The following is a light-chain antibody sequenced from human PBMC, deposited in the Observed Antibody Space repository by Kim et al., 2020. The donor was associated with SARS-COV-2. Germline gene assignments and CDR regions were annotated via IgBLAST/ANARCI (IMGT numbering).Light chain of an antibody. CDR2: YDE. Sequence: KRVNIACSGSSSNIGSNSVSWYQHVPGKATKLVIYYDEIVPSGASDRFSGSKSGTSASLAITGLQSEDEADYYCAAWDDSLNALVFGGGTQLTVL. J-gene: IGLJ2*01. CDR1: SSNIGSNS. CDR3: AAWDDSLNALV. V-gene: IGLV1-36*01.